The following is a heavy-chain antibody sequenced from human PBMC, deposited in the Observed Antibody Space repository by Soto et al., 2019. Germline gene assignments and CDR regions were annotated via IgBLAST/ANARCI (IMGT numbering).Heavy chain of an antibody. Sequence: QVQLVESGGGVVQPGRSLRLSCAASGFTFSSYGMHWVRQAPGKGLEWVAVISYDGSNKYYADSVKGRFTISRDNSKNTVYLQMDRRSAEDTAVYYCAKDLGRLVIAAPLDYGGQGTLVTVSS. CDR1: GFTFSSYG. CDR2: ISYDGSNK. V-gene: IGHV3-30*18. J-gene: IGHJ4*02. D-gene: IGHD2-15*01. CDR3: AKDLGRLVIAAPLDY.